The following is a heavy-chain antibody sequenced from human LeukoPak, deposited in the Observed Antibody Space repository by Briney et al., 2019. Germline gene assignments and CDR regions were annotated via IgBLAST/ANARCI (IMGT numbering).Heavy chain of an antibody. Sequence: GGSLRLSCAASGFTFSSYSMNWVRQAPGKGLEWVSSISSSSSYIYYADSVKGRFTISRDNAKNSLYLQMNSLRAEDTAVYYCARVVDIVVVPAAPRYSSSWYHYYYYMDVWGKGTTVTVSS. CDR3: ARVVDIVVVPAAPRYSSSWYHYYYYMDV. D-gene: IGHD2-2*03. CDR2: ISSSSSYI. V-gene: IGHV3-21*01. J-gene: IGHJ6*03. CDR1: GFTFSSYS.